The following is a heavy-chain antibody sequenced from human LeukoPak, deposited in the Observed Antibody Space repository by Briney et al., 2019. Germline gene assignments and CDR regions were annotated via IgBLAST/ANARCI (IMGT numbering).Heavy chain of an antibody. CDR2: ISSSGGST. J-gene: IGHJ4*02. D-gene: IGHD3-3*01. V-gene: IGHV3-23*01. CDR3: AGIWSGYYGYFDY. Sequence: GGSLRLSCAASGFTFSSYAMSWVRQAPGKGLEWVSAISSSGGSTYYADSVKGRFTISRDNSKNTLYLQMNSLRAEDTAVYYCAGIWSGYYGYFDYWGQGTLVTVSS. CDR1: GFTFSSYA.